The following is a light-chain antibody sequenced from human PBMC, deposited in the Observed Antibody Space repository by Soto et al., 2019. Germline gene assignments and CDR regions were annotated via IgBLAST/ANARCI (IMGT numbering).Light chain of an antibody. CDR2: EVS. CDR3: SSYTSTLEV. V-gene: IGLV2-14*01. Sequence: QSVLTQPAPVSGSPGQSITISCTGTSSDVGDYNYVSWYQQHPGKAPKLMIYEVSNRPSGVSNRFSGSKSGNTASLTISGLQAEDEADYYCSSYTSTLEVFGTGTKVTVL. CDR1: SSDVGDYNY. J-gene: IGLJ1*01.